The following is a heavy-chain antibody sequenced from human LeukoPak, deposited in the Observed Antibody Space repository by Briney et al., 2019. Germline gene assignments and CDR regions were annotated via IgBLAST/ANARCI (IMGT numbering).Heavy chain of an antibody. Sequence: PSETLSLTCTVSGGSISSYYWSWVRQPAGKGLEWIGRIYASGNTNYNPSLKGRATMTVDTSKNQFSLNLSSVTAADTAVYYCARGRGSSWYYFDSWGQGALVTVSS. D-gene: IGHD6-13*01. CDR2: IYASGNT. V-gene: IGHV4-4*07. CDR3: ARGRGSSWYYFDS. J-gene: IGHJ4*02. CDR1: GGSISSYY.